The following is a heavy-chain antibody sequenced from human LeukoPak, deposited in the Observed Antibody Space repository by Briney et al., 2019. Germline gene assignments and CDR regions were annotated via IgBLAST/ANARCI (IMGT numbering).Heavy chain of an antibody. J-gene: IGHJ4*02. CDR3: ARGGLNYYYDSSGYYDY. D-gene: IGHD3-22*01. CDR1: GYTFTGYG. CDR2: ISLYNGNT. V-gene: IGHV1-18*01. Sequence: ASVKVSCKASGYTFTGYGISWVRQAPGQGLEWMGWISLYNGNTNYAQKLQGRVTTTTDTSTSTAYMELRSLRSDDTAVYYCARGGLNYYYDSSGYYDYWGQGTLVTVSS.